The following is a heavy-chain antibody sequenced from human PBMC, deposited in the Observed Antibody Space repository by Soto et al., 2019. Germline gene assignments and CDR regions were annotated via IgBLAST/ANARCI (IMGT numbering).Heavy chain of an antibody. CDR1: GFTFSSYG. V-gene: IGHV3-33*01. Sequence: GGSLRLSCAASGFTFSSYGMHCVRQAPGKGLEWVADIWYDGSNKYYADPVKGRFTISRDNSKDTLYLQMNSLRAEDTASYYCGRRRFLAAVDYWCQGTLVTVSS. J-gene: IGHJ4*01. CDR3: GRRRFLAAVDY. D-gene: IGHD2-15*01. CDR2: IWYDGSNK.